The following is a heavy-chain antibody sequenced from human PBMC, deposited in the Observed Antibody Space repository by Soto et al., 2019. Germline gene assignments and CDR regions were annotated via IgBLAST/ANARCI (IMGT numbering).Heavy chain of an antibody. D-gene: IGHD3-22*01. CDR1: GFTFSNYA. CDR3: VRDDRWAFDF. Sequence: EVHLVESGGGLVQPGGSLRVSCAASGFTFSNYAMNWVRQAPGKGLEWVSYISIGSGSIFYADSVKGRFTISRDDAKNSLYLQMNTLRDEDTAVYYCVRDDRWAFDFWGQGTMVTASS. J-gene: IGHJ3*01. CDR2: ISIGSGSI. V-gene: IGHV3-48*02.